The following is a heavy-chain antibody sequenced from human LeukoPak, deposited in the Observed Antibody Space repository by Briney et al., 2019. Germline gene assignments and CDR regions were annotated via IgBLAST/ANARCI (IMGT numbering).Heavy chain of an antibody. Sequence: SETLSLTCAIDGASLSAYHWTWIRQPPGKGLEWIGEIKPSGITNYNPSLKSRVTLSIDTSKNQFSLKVASVTAADMAVYYCARVRGCNVHNCLLGGWFDPWGQGTLVTVSS. CDR3: ARVRGCNVHNCLLGGWFDP. CDR2: IKPSGIT. V-gene: IGHV4-34*01. J-gene: IGHJ5*02. CDR1: GASLSAYH. D-gene: IGHD1-20*01.